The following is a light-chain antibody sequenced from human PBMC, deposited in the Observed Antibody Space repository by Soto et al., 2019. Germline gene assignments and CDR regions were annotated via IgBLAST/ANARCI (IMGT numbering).Light chain of an antibody. CDR1: SSDVGGYNY. Sequence: SALTQPASVSGSPGQSITISCTGTSSDVGGYNYVSWYQQLPGKAPKLMIYDVTNRPSGVSNRFSGSKSGNTASLTISGLQAEDEADYYCSSYTSSSTPLVFGGGTKLTVL. J-gene: IGLJ3*02. V-gene: IGLV2-14*01. CDR2: DVT. CDR3: SSYTSSSTPLV.